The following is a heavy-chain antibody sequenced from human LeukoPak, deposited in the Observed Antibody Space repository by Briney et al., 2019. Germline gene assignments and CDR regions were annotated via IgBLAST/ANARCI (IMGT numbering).Heavy chain of an antibody. CDR2: IYYSGST. D-gene: IGHD3-9*01. J-gene: IGHJ4*02. V-gene: IGHV4-59*01. CDR1: GGSISSYY. Sequence: SETLSLTCTVSGGSISSYYWSWIRQPPGKGLEWIGYIYYSGSTNYNPSLKSRVTISVDTPKNQFSLKLSSVTAADTAVYYCARDRGGILTGYDYWGQGTLVTVSS. CDR3: ARDRGGILTGYDY.